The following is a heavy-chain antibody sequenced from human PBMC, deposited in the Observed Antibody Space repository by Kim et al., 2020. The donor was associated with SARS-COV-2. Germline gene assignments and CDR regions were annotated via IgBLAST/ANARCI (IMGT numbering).Heavy chain of an antibody. Sequence: GGSLRLSCAASGFTFSSYAMHWVRQAPGKGLEWVAVISYDGSNKYYADSVKGRFTISRDNSKNTLYLQMNSLRAEDTAVYYCASISGSYRGDYYYYGMDVWGQGTTVTVSS. J-gene: IGHJ6*02. D-gene: IGHD1-26*01. CDR2: ISYDGSNK. V-gene: IGHV3-30*04. CDR1: GFTFSSYA. CDR3: ASISGSYRGDYYYYGMDV.